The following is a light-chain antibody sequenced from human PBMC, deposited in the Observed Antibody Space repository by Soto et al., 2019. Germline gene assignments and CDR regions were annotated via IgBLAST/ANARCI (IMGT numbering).Light chain of an antibody. J-gene: IGKJ4*01. CDR2: AAS. CDR3: QQYYSYPLN. CDR1: QGISSY. Sequence: AIRMTQSPSSFSASTGDRVTITCRASQGISSYLAWYQQKPGKAPNLLIYAASTLQSGVPSRFSGSGSGTGFTLTISCLQSEDFATYYCQQYYSYPLNFGGGTKVEIK. V-gene: IGKV1-8*01.